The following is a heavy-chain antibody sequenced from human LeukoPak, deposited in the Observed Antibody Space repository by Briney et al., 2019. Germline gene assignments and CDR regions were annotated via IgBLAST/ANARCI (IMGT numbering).Heavy chain of an antibody. D-gene: IGHD3-22*01. CDR2: ISGTGGST. Sequence: GGSLRLSCVASGYSFNNFGMTWVRQAPGRGLEWVSSISGTGGSTHYADSVKGRFTISRDNSKNTLYLQMNSLRAGDTAVYYCAKSSYYDSSGFYREYYFDYWGQGTLVSVSS. CDR1: GYSFNNFG. CDR3: AKSSYYDSSGFYREYYFDY. J-gene: IGHJ4*02. V-gene: IGHV3-23*01.